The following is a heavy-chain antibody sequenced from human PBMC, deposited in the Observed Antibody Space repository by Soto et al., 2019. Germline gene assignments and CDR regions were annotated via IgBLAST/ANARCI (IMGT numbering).Heavy chain of an antibody. CDR2: IYSGGST. Sequence: GGSLRLSCAASGFTVSSNYMSWVRQAPGKGLEWVSVIYSGGSTYYADSVKGRFTISRDNSKNTLYLQMNSLRAEDTAVYYCARGGGYDFWRGPFDPWGQGTLVTVSS. D-gene: IGHD3-3*01. J-gene: IGHJ5*02. CDR3: ARGGGYDFWRGPFDP. CDR1: GFTVSSNY. V-gene: IGHV3-53*01.